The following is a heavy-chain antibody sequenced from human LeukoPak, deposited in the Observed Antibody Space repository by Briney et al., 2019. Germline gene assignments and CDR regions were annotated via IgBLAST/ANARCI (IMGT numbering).Heavy chain of an antibody. CDR2: INPNSGGS. CDR3: ASSFLTSYLLDY. D-gene: IGHD2-2*01. J-gene: IGHJ4*02. Sequence: ASVKVSCKASGYTFTGYYMHWVRQAPGQGLEWMGWINPNSGGSNYAQKFQGRVTMTRDTSISTAYMELSRLRSDDTAVYHCASSFLTSYLLDYWGQGTLVTASS. V-gene: IGHV1-2*02. CDR1: GYTFTGYY.